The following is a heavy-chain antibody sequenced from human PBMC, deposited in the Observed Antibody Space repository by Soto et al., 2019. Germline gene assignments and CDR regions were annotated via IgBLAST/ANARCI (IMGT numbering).Heavy chain of an antibody. CDR2: IIPILGIA. J-gene: IGHJ4*02. CDR3: ARSPFLTGYYDLDY. CDR1: GGTFSSYT. Sequence: GASVKVSCKASGGTFSSYTISWVRQAPGQGLEWMGRIIPILGIANYAQKFQGRVTITADKSTSTAYMELSSLRSEDTAVYYCARSPFLTGYYDLDYWGQGTLVTVSS. V-gene: IGHV1-69*02. D-gene: IGHD3-9*01.